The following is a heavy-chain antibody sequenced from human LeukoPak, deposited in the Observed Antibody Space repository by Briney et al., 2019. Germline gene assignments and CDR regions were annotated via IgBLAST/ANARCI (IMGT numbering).Heavy chain of an antibody. CDR1: GGTFSSYA. V-gene: IGHV1-69*13. CDR2: IIPTFGTA. D-gene: IGHD2-2*01. J-gene: IGHJ6*02. Sequence: GASVKVSCKASGGTFSSYAISWVRQAPGQGLEWMGGIIPTFGTANYAQKFQGRVTITADESTSTAYMELSSLRSEDTAVYYCARGVVVPAAMVVRDYYYYGMDVWGQGTTVTVSS. CDR3: ARGVVVPAAMVVRDYYYYGMDV.